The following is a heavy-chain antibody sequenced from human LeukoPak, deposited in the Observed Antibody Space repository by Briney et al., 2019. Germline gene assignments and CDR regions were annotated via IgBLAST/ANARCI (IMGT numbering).Heavy chain of an antibody. J-gene: IGHJ4*02. D-gene: IGHD3-10*01. V-gene: IGHV1-69*13. CDR1: GGTFSNYA. Sequence: ASVKVSCKASGGTFSNYAISWVRQAPGQGLEWMGGIIPMFGTADYAQKFQGRVTITADESTSTAYMELSSLRAEDTAVYYCARGLIGSPISYSSGAWDYWGQGTLVTVSS. CDR2: IIPMFGTA. CDR3: ARGLIGSPISYSSGAWDY.